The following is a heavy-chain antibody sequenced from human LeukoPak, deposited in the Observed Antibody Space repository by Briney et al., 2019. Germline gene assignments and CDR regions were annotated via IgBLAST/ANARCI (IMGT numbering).Heavy chain of an antibody. Sequence: GASVKVSCKASGYTFTGYYMRWVRQAPGQGPEWMGRINPNSGGTNYAQKFQGRVTMTRDTSISTAYMELSRLRSDDTAVYYCAREVGIRPRRILYWGQGTLVTVSS. CDR3: AREVGIRPRRILY. CDR1: GYTFTGYY. D-gene: IGHD1-14*01. V-gene: IGHV1-2*06. CDR2: INPNSGGT. J-gene: IGHJ4*02.